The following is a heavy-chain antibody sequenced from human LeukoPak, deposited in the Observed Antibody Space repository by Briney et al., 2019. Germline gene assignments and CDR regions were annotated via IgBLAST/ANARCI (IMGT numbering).Heavy chain of an antibody. CDR2: IYTSGST. D-gene: IGHD3-22*01. CDR3: AREHTEEVGLLASSTWFDP. CDR1: GGSISSGSYY. V-gene: IGHV4-61*02. J-gene: IGHJ5*02. Sequence: SETLSLTXTVSGGSISSGSYYWSWIRQPAGKGLEWIGRIYTSGSTNYNPSLKSRVTISVDTSKNQFSLKLSSVTAADTAVYYCAREHTEEVGLLASSTWFDPWGQGTLVTVSS.